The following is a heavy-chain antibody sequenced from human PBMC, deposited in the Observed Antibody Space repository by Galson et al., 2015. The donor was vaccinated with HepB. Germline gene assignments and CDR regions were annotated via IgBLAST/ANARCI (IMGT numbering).Heavy chain of an antibody. V-gene: IGHV2-5*02. D-gene: IGHD4-23*01. CDR3: AKLGNAFFEY. CDR1: GLSISASGEG. CDR2: IYWDDTK. Sequence: PALVKPTQTLTLTCSLLGLSISASGEGVGWIRQSPGKALEWLSLIYWDDTKRYRPSLKRRLTITKDTSKNQVVLTMTNMDPVDTATYFCAKLGNAFFEYWGQGTPVTVSS. J-gene: IGHJ4*02.